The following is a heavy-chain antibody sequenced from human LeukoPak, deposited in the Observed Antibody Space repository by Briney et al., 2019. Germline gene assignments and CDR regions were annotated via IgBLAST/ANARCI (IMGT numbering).Heavy chain of an antibody. CDR3: ARDRGYFDPYYFDY. CDR1: GYTFTSYG. CDR2: ISAYNGNT. D-gene: IGHD3-9*01. J-gene: IGHJ4*02. Sequence: ASVTVSCKASGYTFTSYGISWVRQAPGQGLEWMGWISAYNGNTNYAQKLQGRVTMTTDTSTSTAYMELRSLRSDDTAVYYCARDRGYFDPYYFDYWGQGTLVTVSS. V-gene: IGHV1-18*01.